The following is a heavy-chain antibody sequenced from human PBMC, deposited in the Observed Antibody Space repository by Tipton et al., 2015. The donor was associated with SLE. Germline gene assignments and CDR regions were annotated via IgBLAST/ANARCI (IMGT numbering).Heavy chain of an antibody. CDR3: ARGGPDSSGDDY. V-gene: IGHV4-4*07. CDR1: GGSISSYY. D-gene: IGHD3-22*01. CDR2: IYTSGST. Sequence: TLSLTCTVSGGSISSYYWSWIRQPAGKGLEWIGRIYTSGSTNYNPSLKSRVTLSVDTSKNQFSLQLSSVTAADTAGYYCARGGPDSSGDDYWGQGTLATVSS. J-gene: IGHJ4*02.